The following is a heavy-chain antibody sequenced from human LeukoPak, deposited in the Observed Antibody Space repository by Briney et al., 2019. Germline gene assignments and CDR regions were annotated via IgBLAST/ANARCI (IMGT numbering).Heavy chain of an antibody. CDR2: ISYDGSNK. CDR3: ASQSGRWLQLLHGPLGYYFDY. J-gene: IGHJ4*02. D-gene: IGHD5-24*01. V-gene: IGHV3-30*04. Sequence: GGSLRLSCAASGFAFSSYAMHWVRQAPGKGLEWVAVISYDGSNKYYADSVKGRFTISRDNSKNTLYLQMNSLRAEDTAVYYCASQSGRWLQLLHGPLGYYFDYWGQGTLVTVSS. CDR1: GFAFSSYA.